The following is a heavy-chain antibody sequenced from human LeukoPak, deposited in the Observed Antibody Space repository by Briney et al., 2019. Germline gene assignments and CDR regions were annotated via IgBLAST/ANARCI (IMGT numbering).Heavy chain of an antibody. J-gene: IGHJ4*02. CDR1: GYTFTGYY. CDR3: ARRGLGSSPRAIDY. Sequence: GASVKVSCKASGYTFTGYYMHWVRQAPGQGLEWMGWINPNSGGTNYAQKFQGRVTMTRDTSISTAYMELSRLRSDDTAVYYCARRGLGSSPRAIDYWGQGTLVTVSS. D-gene: IGHD6-6*01. V-gene: IGHV1-2*02. CDR2: INPNSGGT.